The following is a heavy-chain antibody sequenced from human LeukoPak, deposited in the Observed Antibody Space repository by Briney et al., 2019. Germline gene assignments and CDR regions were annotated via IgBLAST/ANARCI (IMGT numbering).Heavy chain of an antibody. D-gene: IGHD6-13*01. J-gene: IGHJ2*01. CDR1: GGSISSYY. CDR2: IYYTGST. CDR3: TRDPSTAADDWYFDL. Sequence: PSETLSLTCTVPGGSISSYYWSWMRQPPGKGLEWIGYIYYTGSTNYNPSLKGRVTISVDTSKNQFSLRLSSVTAADTAVYFCTRDPSTAADDWYFDLWGRGTLVTVSS. V-gene: IGHV4-59*01.